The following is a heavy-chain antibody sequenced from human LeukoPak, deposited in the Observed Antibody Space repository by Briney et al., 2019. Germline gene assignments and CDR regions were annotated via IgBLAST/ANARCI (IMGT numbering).Heavy chain of an antibody. V-gene: IGHV3-15*01. CDR3: TTERVIVVVPAASSQLNFDY. CDR1: GFTFSNAW. CDR2: IKSKTDGGTT. J-gene: IGHJ4*02. D-gene: IGHD2-2*01. Sequence: GGSLRLSCAASGFTFSNAWMSWVRQAPGKGLEWVGRIKSKTDGGTTDYAAPVKSRFTISRDDSKNTLYLQMNSLKTEDTAVYYCTTERVIVVVPAASSQLNFDYWGQGTLVTVSS.